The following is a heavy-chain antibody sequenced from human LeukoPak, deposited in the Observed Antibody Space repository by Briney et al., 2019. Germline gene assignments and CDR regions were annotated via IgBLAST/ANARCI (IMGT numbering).Heavy chain of an antibody. CDR1: GYTFTSYY. V-gene: IGHV1-46*01. CDR2: INPSGGST. J-gene: IGHJ6*03. D-gene: IGHD3-3*01. Sequence: ASVKVSCKASGYTFTSYYMHWVRQAPGQGLEWMGIINPSGGSTSYAQKFQGRVTMTRDTSTSTVYMELSSLRSEDTAVYYCARHATIFGVLLYYYMDVWGKGTTVTVSS. CDR3: ARHATIFGVLLYYYMDV.